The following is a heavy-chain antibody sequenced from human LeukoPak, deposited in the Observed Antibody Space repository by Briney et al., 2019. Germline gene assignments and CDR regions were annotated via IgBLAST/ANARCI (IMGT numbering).Heavy chain of an antibody. V-gene: IGHV4-30-2*01. CDR1: GDSISSGGYS. J-gene: IGHJ4*02. CDR3: ARGAEYYAIWRGYAGYSDY. CDR2: ISHRGST. Sequence: PSQTLSLTCAVSGDSISSGGYSWSWIRQPPGKGLEWVGSISHRGSTYYDPSLRSRITISLDRSKQKFSLKLTSVTAADTAVYFCARGAEYYAIWRGYAGYSDYWGQGISVTVSS. D-gene: IGHD3-3*01.